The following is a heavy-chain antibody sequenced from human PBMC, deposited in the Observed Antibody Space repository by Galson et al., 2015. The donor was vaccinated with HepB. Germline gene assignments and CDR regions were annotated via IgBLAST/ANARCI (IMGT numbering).Heavy chain of an antibody. D-gene: IGHD6-19*01. J-gene: IGHJ5*02. Sequence: LSLTCAVYGGSFSGYYWSWIRQPPGKGLEWIGEINHSGSTNYNPSLKSRVTISVDTSKNQFSLKLSSVTAADTAVYYCARGASRWAVAGMWNWFDPWGQGTLVTVSS. CDR1: GGSFSGYY. CDR3: ARGASRWAVAGMWNWFDP. V-gene: IGHV4-34*01. CDR2: INHSGST.